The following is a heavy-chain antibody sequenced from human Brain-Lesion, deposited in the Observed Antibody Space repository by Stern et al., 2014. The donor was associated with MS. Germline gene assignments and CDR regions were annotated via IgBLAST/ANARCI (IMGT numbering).Heavy chain of an antibody. D-gene: IGHD3-16*01. J-gene: IGHJ4*02. Sequence: EVQLEESGGGLVQPGGSLRLSCGASGFNFSRYWMHWVRQFPEKGLFWVSQINRDGSDTSYADSVKGRFSISRDNIRNMLYLRMTSLRAEDTAVYYCARGVGDYWGQGARVTVSS. CDR1: GFNFSRYW. CDR2: INRDGSDT. CDR3: ARGVGDY. V-gene: IGHV3-74*02.